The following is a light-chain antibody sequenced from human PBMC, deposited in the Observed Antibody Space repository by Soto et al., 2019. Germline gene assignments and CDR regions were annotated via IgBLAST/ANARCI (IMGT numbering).Light chain of an antibody. CDR2: DTS. CDR1: HSVSTY. J-gene: IGKJ4*01. CDR3: QHRADWPRFT. Sequence: EIVLTQTPATLSMSPGERATLSCRASHSVSTYVAWYQQKPGQAPRLLIYDTSNRATGITARFSGSWSGTDFTLTISRLEPEDFAVYDWQHRADWPRFTFGGGTKVEIK. V-gene: IGKV3-11*01.